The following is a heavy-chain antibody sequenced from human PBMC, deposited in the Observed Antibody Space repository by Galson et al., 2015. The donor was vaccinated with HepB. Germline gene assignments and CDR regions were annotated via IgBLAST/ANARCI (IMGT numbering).Heavy chain of an antibody. CDR3: TAGYCSGGSCRTRDY. D-gene: IGHD2-15*01. CDR1: GFTFSGSA. CDR2: IRSKANSYAT. Sequence: SLRLSCAASGFTFSGSAMHWVRQASGKGLEWVGRIRSKANSYATAYAASVKGRFTISRDDSKNTAYLQMNSLKTEDTAVYYCTAGYCSGGSCRTRDYWGQGTLVTVSS. J-gene: IGHJ4*02. V-gene: IGHV3-73*01.